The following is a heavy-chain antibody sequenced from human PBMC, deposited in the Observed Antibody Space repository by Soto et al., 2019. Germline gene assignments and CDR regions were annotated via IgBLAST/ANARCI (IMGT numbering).Heavy chain of an antibody. CDR3: AKDGRTFLTGSFDY. V-gene: IGHV3-9*01. J-gene: IGHJ4*02. CDR1: GFTFDDYA. Sequence: GGPLRLSCAASGFTFDDYAMHWVRQAPGKGLESVSGISWNSARIRSEDSVKGRLTIYRDNDKKHLYLQMKSLRAEDTALYYCAKDGRTFLTGSFDYWGQGTLVTVSS. CDR2: ISWNSARI. D-gene: IGHD3-9*01.